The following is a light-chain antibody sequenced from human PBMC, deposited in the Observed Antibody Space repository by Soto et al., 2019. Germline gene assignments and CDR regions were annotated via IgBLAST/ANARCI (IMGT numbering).Light chain of an antibody. CDR1: QAIGSY. CDR3: QQVDSYPRT. V-gene: IGKV1-9*01. CDR2: SAS. J-gene: IGKJ3*01. Sequence: IPLTQSPSSLSASVGDTVTITSRASQAIGSYFAWYQQRPGTAPKLLIYSASTLHSGVPSRFSGSGSGTDFTLTISSLQPEDFATYYCQQVDSYPRTFGPGTTVEI.